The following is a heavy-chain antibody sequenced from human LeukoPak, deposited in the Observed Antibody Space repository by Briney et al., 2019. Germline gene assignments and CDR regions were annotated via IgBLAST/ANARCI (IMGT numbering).Heavy chain of an antibody. CDR2: FDPEDGET. Sequence: ASVKVSCKVSGYTLTELSMHWVRQAPGKGLEWMGGFDPEDGETIYAQKFQGRVTMAEDTSTDTAYMELSSLRSEDTAVYYCATDRYFDWPPGYWGQGTLVTVSS. CDR3: ATDRYFDWPPGY. D-gene: IGHD3-9*01. V-gene: IGHV1-24*01. CDR1: GYTLTELS. J-gene: IGHJ4*02.